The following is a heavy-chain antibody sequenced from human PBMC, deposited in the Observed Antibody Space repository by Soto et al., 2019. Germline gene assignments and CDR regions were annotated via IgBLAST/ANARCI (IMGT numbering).Heavy chain of an antibody. Sequence: EVQLVESGGGLVQPGGSLRLSCAASGFTVRSNYMSWVRQAPGKGLEWVSVIYSGGSTYYADSVKGRFTISRDNSKNTLYLQMNSLRAEDTAVYYCAREAYGDYYFDYWGQGTLVTVSS. CDR1: GFTVRSNY. V-gene: IGHV3-66*01. J-gene: IGHJ4*02. D-gene: IGHD4-17*01. CDR3: AREAYGDYYFDY. CDR2: IYSGGST.